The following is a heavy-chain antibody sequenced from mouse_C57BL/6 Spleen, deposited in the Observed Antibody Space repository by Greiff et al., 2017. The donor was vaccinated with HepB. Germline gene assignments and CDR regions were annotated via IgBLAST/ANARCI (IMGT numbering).Heavy chain of an antibody. CDR2: IYPRSGNT. J-gene: IGHJ2*01. CDR1: GYTFTSYG. Sequence: VQGVESGAELARPGASVKLSCKASGYTFTSYGISWVKQRTEQGLEWIGEIYPRSGNTYYNEKFKGKATLTADKSSSTAYMELRSLTSEDSAVYFCARREDLLWYLDYWGQGTTLTVSS. D-gene: IGHD2-1*01. V-gene: IGHV1-81*01. CDR3: ARREDLLWYLDY.